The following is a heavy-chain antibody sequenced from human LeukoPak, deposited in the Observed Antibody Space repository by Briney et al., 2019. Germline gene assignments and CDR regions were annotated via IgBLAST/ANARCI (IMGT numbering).Heavy chain of an antibody. V-gene: IGHV4-59*12. CDR2: IYYSGST. D-gene: IGHD6-19*01. J-gene: IGHJ5*02. CDR3: ARGGIAVAGAANWFDP. CDR1: GGSISSYY. Sequence: PSETLSLTCTVSGGSISSYYWSWIRQPPGKGLEWIGYIYYSGSTNYNPSLKSRVTMSVDTSKNQFSLKLSSVTAADTAVYYCARGGIAVAGAANWFDPWGQGTLVTVSS.